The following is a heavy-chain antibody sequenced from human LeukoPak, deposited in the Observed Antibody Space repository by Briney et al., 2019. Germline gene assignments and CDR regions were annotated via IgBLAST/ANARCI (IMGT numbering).Heavy chain of an antibody. V-gene: IGHV4-59*01. J-gene: IGHJ4*02. D-gene: IGHD3-22*01. Sequence: PSETLSPTCTVSGGSISSYYWSWIRQPPGKGLEWIGYIYYSGSTNYNPSLKSRVTISVDTSKNQFSLKLSSVTAADTAVYYCARIHSSRYFDYWGQGTLVTVSS. CDR2: IYYSGST. CDR1: GGSISSYY. CDR3: ARIHSSRYFDY.